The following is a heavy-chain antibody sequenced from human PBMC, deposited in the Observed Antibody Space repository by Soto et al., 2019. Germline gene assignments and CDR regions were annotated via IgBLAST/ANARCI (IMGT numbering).Heavy chain of an antibody. CDR1: GFTFDDYS. V-gene: IGHV3-30-3*01. CDR2: ISYEGSNK. D-gene: IGHD2-8*01. Sequence: QVQLVESGGGVVQPGRSLRLSCAAFGFTFDDYSMHWVRQAPGKGLEWVALISYEGSNKYYADSVKGRFTISRDNAKNTLFLEVNSLRTVDNAVYYGARPHIQSALNAGFNIWGQGTMVTVSS. J-gene: IGHJ3*02. CDR3: ARPHIQSALNAGFNI.